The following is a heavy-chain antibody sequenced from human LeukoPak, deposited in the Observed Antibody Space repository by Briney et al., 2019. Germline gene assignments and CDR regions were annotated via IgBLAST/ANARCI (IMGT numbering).Heavy chain of an antibody. D-gene: IGHD4-11*01. CDR1: GYTFTGYY. Sequence: GASVKVSCKASGYTFTGYYMHWVRQAPGQGLEWMGWIKPNSGGTNYAQKFQGRVTMTRDTSISTAYMELSRLRSDDTAVYYCARDPDYSKDNWFDPWGQGTLVTVSS. V-gene: IGHV1-2*02. CDR2: IKPNSGGT. J-gene: IGHJ5*02. CDR3: ARDPDYSKDNWFDP.